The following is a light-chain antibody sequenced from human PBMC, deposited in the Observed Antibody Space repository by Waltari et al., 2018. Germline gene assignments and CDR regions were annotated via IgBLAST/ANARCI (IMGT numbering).Light chain of an antibody. CDR2: EVS. Sequence: QSALTQPASVSGSPGQSITIPCTGTSSDIGYYNYVSWYQQRPGKAPKPMIFEVSNRPSGVSNRVSGSKSGNTASLTISGLQAEDEADYSCCSYTTSDTLVFGRGTKVTVL. CDR1: SSDIGYYNY. V-gene: IGLV2-14*01. J-gene: IGLJ3*02. CDR3: CSYTTSDTLV.